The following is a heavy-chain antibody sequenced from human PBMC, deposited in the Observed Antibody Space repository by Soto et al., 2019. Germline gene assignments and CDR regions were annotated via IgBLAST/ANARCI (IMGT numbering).Heavy chain of an antibody. D-gene: IGHD5-18*01. CDR3: ARRYGSCFDY. J-gene: IGHJ4*02. Sequence: SDTLSLTCAVSGDSITSDKWWSWIRQPPGKGLQWIGEIYHSGSSKYNPSLKSRVIISVDKSKNQFSLKLSSVTAADTAVYYCARRYGSCFDYWGQGTLVNVSS. V-gene: IGHV4-4*02. CDR2: IYHSGSS. CDR1: GDSITSDKW.